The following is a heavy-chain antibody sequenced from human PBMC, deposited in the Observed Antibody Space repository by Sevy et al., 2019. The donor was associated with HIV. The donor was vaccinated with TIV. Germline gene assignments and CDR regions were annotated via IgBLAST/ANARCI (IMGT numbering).Heavy chain of an antibody. D-gene: IGHD6-13*01. J-gene: IGHJ2*01. CDR2: INPNSGGT. CDR1: GYTFTDYY. Sequence: ASVKVSCKASGYTFTDYYMHWVRQAPGQGLEWVGWINPNSGGTNFAQKFQGRVTMTRDTSISTAYMELGRLRSDDTAIYYCARGCDSSWFGGNGYFDLWGRGTPVTVSS. CDR3: ARGCDSSWFGGNGYFDL. V-gene: IGHV1-2*02.